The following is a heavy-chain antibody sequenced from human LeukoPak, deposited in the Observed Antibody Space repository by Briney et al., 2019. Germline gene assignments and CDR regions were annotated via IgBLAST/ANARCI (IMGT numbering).Heavy chain of an antibody. V-gene: IGHV4-30-2*01. J-gene: IGHJ4*02. CDR3: AREEGDGYNSFDY. Sequence: SETLSLTCAVSGGSISSGGYSWSWIRQPPGKGLEWIGYIYHSGSTYYNPSLKSRVTISVDRSKNQFSLKLSSVTAADTAVYYCAREEGDGYNSFDYWGQGTLVTVSS. CDR2: IYHSGST. CDR1: GGSISSGGYS. D-gene: IGHD5-24*01.